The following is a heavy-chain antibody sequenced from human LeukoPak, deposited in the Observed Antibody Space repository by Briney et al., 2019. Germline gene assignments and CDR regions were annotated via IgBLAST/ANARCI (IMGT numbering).Heavy chain of an antibody. CDR3: AKEGDGMDV. CDR1: GFTFGTYG. CDR2: ISSSGSYI. Sequence: GGSLRLSCAASGFTFGTYGMNWVRQAPGKGLEWVSFISSSGSYIYYADSVKGRFTISRDNAKNSLYLQMNSLRAEDTAVYYCAKEGDGMDVWGQGTTVTVSS. V-gene: IGHV3-21*01. J-gene: IGHJ6*02.